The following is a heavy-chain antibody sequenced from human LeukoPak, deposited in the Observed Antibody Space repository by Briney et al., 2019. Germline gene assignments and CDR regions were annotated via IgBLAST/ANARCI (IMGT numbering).Heavy chain of an antibody. Sequence: SVKVSCKASGGTFSSYAISWVRQPPGQGLEWMGGIIPIFGTANYAQKFQGRVTITADESTSTAYMELSSLRSEDTAVYYCARDLSSGWYIFGYWGQGTLVTVSS. CDR2: IIPIFGTA. CDR1: GGTFSSYA. V-gene: IGHV1-69*01. J-gene: IGHJ4*02. CDR3: ARDLSSGWYIFGY. D-gene: IGHD6-19*01.